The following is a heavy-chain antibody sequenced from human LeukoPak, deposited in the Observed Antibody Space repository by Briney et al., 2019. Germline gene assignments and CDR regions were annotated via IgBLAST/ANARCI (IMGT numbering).Heavy chain of an antibody. CDR2: ITQDGSEK. D-gene: IGHD3-3*01. CDR1: GFTFSSYW. Sequence: GGSLRLSCAASGFTFSSYWMSWVRQAPGKGLEWVANITQDGSEKYYVDSVKGRFTISRDNAKNSLYLQMNSLRAEDTAVYYCARHIRHPDYDFWSGFRLGLFDYWGQGTLVTVSS. CDR3: ARHIRHPDYDFWSGFRLGLFDY. V-gene: IGHV3-7*01. J-gene: IGHJ4*02.